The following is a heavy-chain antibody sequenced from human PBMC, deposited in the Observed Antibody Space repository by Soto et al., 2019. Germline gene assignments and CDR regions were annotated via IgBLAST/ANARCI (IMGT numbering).Heavy chain of an antibody. CDR2: ISGSGGST. Sequence: PGGSLRLSCAASGFTFSSYAMSWVRQAPGKGLEWVSAISGSGGSTYYADSVKGRFTISRDNSKNTLYLQMNSLRAEDTAVYYCAKSRSGGFKWDTLYFQHWGQGTLVTVSS. D-gene: IGHD3-10*01. CDR3: AKSRSGGFKWDTLYFQH. J-gene: IGHJ1*01. CDR1: GFTFSSYA. V-gene: IGHV3-23*01.